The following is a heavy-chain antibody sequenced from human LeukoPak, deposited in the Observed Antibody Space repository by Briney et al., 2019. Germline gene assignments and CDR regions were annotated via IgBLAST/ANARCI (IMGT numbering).Heavy chain of an antibody. D-gene: IGHD2-21*02. V-gene: IGHV1-18*01. J-gene: IGHJ5*02. CDR3: ARASRVTDWFDP. Sequence: ASVKVSCKASGYTFTSYGISWVRQAPGRGLEWMGWISAYNGNTNYAQKLQGRVTMTTDTSTSTAYMELRSLRSDDTAVYYCARASRVTDWFDPWGQGTLVTVSS. CDR1: GYTFTSYG. CDR2: ISAYNGNT.